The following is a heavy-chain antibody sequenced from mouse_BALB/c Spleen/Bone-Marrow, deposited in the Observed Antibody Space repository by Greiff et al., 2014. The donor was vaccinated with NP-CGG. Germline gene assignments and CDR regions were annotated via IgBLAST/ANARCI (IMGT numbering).Heavy chain of an antibody. CDR3: AHDGLLAGMDY. J-gene: IGHJ4*01. V-gene: IGHV1-85*01. Sequence: VMLVESGAELVKPGASVKLSCKASGYTFTSYDINWVRQRPGQGLEWIGWIFPGDNSTKYSEKFKGKATLTTDKSSSTAYMQLSRLTSEDSAVYFCAHDGLLAGMDYWGQGTSVTVSS. D-gene: IGHD2-3*01. CDR1: GYTFTSYD. CDR2: IFPGDNST.